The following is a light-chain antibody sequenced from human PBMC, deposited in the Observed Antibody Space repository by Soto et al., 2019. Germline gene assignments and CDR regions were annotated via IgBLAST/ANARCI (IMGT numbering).Light chain of an antibody. CDR1: SSNIGNNY. Sequence: QPVLTQPPSVSAAPGQKVTISCSGSSSNIGNNYVSWYQQLPGTAPKLLIYENNKRPSGIPDRFSGSKSGTSATLGITGLQTGDEADYYCGTWDSGLSVVFGEGTKLTVL. CDR2: ENN. V-gene: IGLV1-51*02. CDR3: GTWDSGLSVV. J-gene: IGLJ2*01.